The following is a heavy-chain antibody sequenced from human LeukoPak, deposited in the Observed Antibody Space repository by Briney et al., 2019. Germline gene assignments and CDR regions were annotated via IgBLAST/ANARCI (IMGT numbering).Heavy chain of an antibody. D-gene: IGHD2-15*01. V-gene: IGHV3-30-3*01. J-gene: IGHJ6*03. Sequence: PGGSLRLSCAASGFTFSSYAMHWVRQAPGKGLEWVAVISYDGSNKYYADSVKGRFTISRDNSKNTLYLQMNSLRAEDTAVYYCAREASGSKRYYYYYYMDVWGKGTTVTVSS. CDR1: GFTFSSYA. CDR2: ISYDGSNK. CDR3: AREASGSKRYYYYYYMDV.